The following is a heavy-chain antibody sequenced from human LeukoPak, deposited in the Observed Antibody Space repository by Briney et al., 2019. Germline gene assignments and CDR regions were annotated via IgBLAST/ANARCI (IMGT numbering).Heavy chain of an antibody. CDR3: ARCPADYYDSSGYYPNYFDY. CDR2: IYYSGTT. V-gene: IGHV4-59*01. Sequence: SETLSLPCTVSGGSIRSYYWSWIRQPPGKGLEWIGYIYYSGTTNYNPSLKSRVRISVDTSKNQFSLKLSSVTAADTAVYYCARCPADYYDSSGYYPNYFDYWGQGTLVTVSS. D-gene: IGHD3-22*01. CDR1: GGSIRSYY. J-gene: IGHJ4*02.